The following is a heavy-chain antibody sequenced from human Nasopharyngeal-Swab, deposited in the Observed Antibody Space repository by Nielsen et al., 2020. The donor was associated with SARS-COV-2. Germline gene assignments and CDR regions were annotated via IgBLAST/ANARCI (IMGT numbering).Heavy chain of an antibody. CDR3: ARGPHHGGFDY. D-gene: IGHD3-16*01. CDR2: INHSGST. V-gene: IGHV4-34*01. Sequence: SETLSLTCTVYGGSFSGYHWSWIRQPPGKGLEWVGEINHSGSTNYNPSLKSRVTISVDTSTNQFSMKLSSVTAADTAVYYCARGPHHGGFDYWGQGTLVTFSS. CDR1: GGSFSGYH. J-gene: IGHJ4*02.